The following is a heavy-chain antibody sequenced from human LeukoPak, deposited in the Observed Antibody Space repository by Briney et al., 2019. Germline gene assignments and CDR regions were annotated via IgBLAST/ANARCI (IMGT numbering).Heavy chain of an antibody. V-gene: IGHV4-59*12. Sequence: SETLSLTCTVSGGSISSYYWSWIRQPPGKGLEWIGYIYYRGSTNYNPSLKSRVTISVDTSKNQFSLKLRSVTAADTAVYYCARGTTSYYYYYMDVWGKGTTVTISS. CDR2: IYYRGST. J-gene: IGHJ6*03. D-gene: IGHD4-11*01. CDR3: ARGTTSYYYYYMDV. CDR1: GGSISSYY.